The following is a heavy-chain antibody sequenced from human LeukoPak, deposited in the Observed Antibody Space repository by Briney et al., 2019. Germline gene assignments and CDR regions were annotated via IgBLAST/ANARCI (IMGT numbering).Heavy chain of an antibody. D-gene: IGHD2-15*01. CDR1: GGSISSGGYY. CDR3: ARDGYCSGGSCPAIGYFDL. CDR2: IYYSGST. J-gene: IGHJ2*01. V-gene: IGHV4-31*03. Sequence: NPSETLSLTCTVYGGSISSGGYYWSWIRQHPGKGLEWIGYIYYSGSTYYNPSLKSRVTISVATSKNQFSLKLSSVTAADTAVYYCARDGYCSGGSCPAIGYFDLWGRGTLVTVSS.